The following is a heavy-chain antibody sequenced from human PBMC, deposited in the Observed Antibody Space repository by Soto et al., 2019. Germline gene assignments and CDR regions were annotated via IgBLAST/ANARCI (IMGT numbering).Heavy chain of an antibody. CDR2: INHSGST. D-gene: IGHD3-10*01. J-gene: IGHJ5*02. CDR1: GGSFSGYY. Sequence: QVQLQQWGAGLLKPSETLSLTCAVYGGSFSGYYWSWIRQPPGKGLEWIGEINHSGSTNYNPSLKSRVTISVDTSKNQFSLKLSAVTAADTAVYYCARGGWEGSGTPHTNWFDPWGQGTLVTVSS. V-gene: IGHV4-34*01. CDR3: ARGGWEGSGTPHTNWFDP.